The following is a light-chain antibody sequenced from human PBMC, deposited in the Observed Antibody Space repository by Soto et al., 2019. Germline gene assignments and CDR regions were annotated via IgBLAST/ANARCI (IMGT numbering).Light chain of an antibody. CDR1: QSISRW. CDR2: DAS. V-gene: IGKV1-5*01. J-gene: IGKJ1*01. Sequence: DIQMTQFPSTLFASVGDRVTITCRASQSISRWLAWYQQKPGKAPKLLIYDASNLEKGVPSRFSGRGSGTEFTLSISSLQPDDFATYFCQQYNSYSPETFGQGTKVEI. CDR3: QQYNSYSPET.